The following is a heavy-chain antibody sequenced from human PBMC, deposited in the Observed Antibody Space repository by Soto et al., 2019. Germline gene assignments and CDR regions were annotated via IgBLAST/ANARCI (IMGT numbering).Heavy chain of an antibody. Sequence: GASLKVSCKASGYTFTNYYMHWVRQAPGQGLEWMGVIHYSGATPTYAQKFQGRVTMARDTSTSTVYVELSSLTSEDTAVYYCARGGPELATIGSIDYWGQGTLVTVSS. J-gene: IGHJ4*02. V-gene: IGHV1-46*01. CDR3: ARGGPELATIGSIDY. CDR1: GYTFTNYY. CDR2: IHYSGATP. D-gene: IGHD3-16*01.